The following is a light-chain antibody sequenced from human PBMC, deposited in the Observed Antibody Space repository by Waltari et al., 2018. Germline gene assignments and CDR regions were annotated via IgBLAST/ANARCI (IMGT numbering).Light chain of an antibody. Sequence: QSALTQPASVSGSPGQSITISCSGTDSDVGAYDFVSWYQQHPGKAPHLIIYAVSNRPSGISNRFSASKSGNTASLNISGLQAEDEADYYCSSYTTSSAPGVFGTGTRVTVL. CDR3: SSYTTSSAPGV. J-gene: IGLJ1*01. V-gene: IGLV2-14*01. CDR1: DSDVGAYDF. CDR2: AVS.